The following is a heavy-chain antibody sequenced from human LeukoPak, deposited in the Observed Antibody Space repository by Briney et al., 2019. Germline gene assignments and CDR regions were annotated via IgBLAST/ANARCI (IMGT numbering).Heavy chain of an antibody. J-gene: IGHJ3*02. V-gene: IGHV3-7*05. CDR1: GFTFSGYW. CDR2: IKQDGSEK. D-gene: IGHD2-2*01. CDR3: ARPRTSTHTFDI. Sequence: GGSLRLSCAASGFTFSGYWMSWVRQAPGKGLDWVATIKQDGSEKYYVDSVKGRFTISKDNAKNSLYLQTDSLRADDTAVYFCARPRTSTHTFDIWGRGTMVTVSS.